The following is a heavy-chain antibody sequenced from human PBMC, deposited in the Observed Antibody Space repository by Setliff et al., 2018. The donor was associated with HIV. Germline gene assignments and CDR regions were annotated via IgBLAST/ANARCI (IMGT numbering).Heavy chain of an antibody. CDR2: MNPNSGNT. CDR3: ARSGREANLYGLYGVHYFDY. D-gene: IGHD4-17*01. V-gene: IGHV1-8*02. Sequence: ASVKVSCKASGYTFTSYDINWVRQATGQGLEWMGWMNPNSGNTGYAQKFQGRVTMTRDTSTSTVYMELSSLRSEDTAIYYCARSGREANLYGLYGVHYFDYWGQGHWSPSPQ. CDR1: GYTFTSYD. J-gene: IGHJ4*02.